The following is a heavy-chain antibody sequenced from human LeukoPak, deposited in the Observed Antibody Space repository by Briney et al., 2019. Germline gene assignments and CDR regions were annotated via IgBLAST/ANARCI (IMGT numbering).Heavy chain of an antibody. J-gene: IGHJ6*02. V-gene: IGHV3-48*03. CDR1: GLTFNNYA. CDR2: ISSSGSTI. D-gene: IGHD3-10*02. Sequence: PGGSLRLSCAVSGLTFNNYAMSWVRQAPGKGLGWVSYISSSGSTIYYADSVKGRFTTSRDNAKNSLYLQMNSLRAEDTAVYYCAELGITMIGGVWGQGTPVTISS. CDR3: AELGITMIGGV.